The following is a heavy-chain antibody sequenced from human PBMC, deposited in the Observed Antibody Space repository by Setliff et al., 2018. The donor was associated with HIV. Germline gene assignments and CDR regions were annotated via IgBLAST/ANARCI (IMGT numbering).Heavy chain of an antibody. D-gene: IGHD2-2*01. CDR1: GYTFSSYW. CDR3: ARDTCDTPSCYAGPRFVY. CDR2: IQQHGSEI. Sequence: GGSLRLSCAASGYTFSSYWMAWVRQCPGKGLEWVANIQQHGSEIHYVASVEGRFTISRDNAKNSLYLQMNSLRAEDTAVYYCARDTCDTPSCYAGPRFVYWGQGNLVTVSS. J-gene: IGHJ4*02. V-gene: IGHV3-7*04.